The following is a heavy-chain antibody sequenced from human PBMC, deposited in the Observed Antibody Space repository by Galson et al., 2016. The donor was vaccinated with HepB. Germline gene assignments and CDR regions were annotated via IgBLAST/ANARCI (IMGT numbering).Heavy chain of an antibody. Sequence: SLRLSCAASGLTCSEAWMSWVRQAPGKGLEWVGHIKNKAEGGTTDYAAAVRDRFSISRDDSKNTVYLQMNSLKTEDTAVYYCTQAGGDYWGQGALVTVSS. J-gene: IGHJ4*02. CDR3: TQAGGDY. D-gene: IGHD3-10*01. V-gene: IGHV3-15*01. CDR2: IKNKAEGGTT. CDR1: GLTCSEAW.